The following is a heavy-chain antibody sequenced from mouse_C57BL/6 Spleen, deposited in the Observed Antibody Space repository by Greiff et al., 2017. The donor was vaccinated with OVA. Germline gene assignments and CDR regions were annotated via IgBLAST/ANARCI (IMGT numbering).Heavy chain of an antibody. CDR3: ARTYYDYGYYAMDY. V-gene: IGHV5-17*01. Sequence: VQLQESGGGLVKPGGSLKLSCAASGFTFSDYGMHWVRQAPEKGLEWVAYISSGSSTIYYADTVKGRFTISRDNAKNTLFLQMTSLRSEDTAMYYCARTYYDYGYYAMDYWGQGTSVTVSS. J-gene: IGHJ4*01. D-gene: IGHD2-4*01. CDR2: ISSGSSTI. CDR1: GFTFSDYG.